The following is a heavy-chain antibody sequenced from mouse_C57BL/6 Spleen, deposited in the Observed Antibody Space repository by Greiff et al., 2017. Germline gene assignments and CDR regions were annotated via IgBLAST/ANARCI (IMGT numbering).Heavy chain of an antibody. J-gene: IGHJ2*01. CDR1: GYTFTDHT. CDR2: IYPRDGST. V-gene: IGHV1-78*01. CDR3: ARGPIYYDYDDYFDY. Sequence: QVQLQQSDAELVKPGASVKISCKVSGYTFTDHTIHWMKQRPEQGLEWIGYIYPRDGSTKYNEKFKGKATLTADKSSSTAYMQLNNLTSEDSAVYFCARGPIYYDYDDYFDYWGQGTTLTVSS. D-gene: IGHD2-4*01.